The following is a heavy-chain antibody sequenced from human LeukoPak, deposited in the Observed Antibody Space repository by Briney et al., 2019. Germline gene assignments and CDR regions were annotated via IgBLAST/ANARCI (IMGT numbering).Heavy chain of an antibody. J-gene: IGHJ6*03. V-gene: IGHV5-51*01. CDR2: IYPDDSDT. CDR1: GYSFTSYW. Sequence: KPGESLKISCKGSGYSFTSYWIGWVRQMPRKGLEWMGIIYPDDSDTRYGPSFEGQVIISVDKSISTAYLQWSSLKASDTATYYCARHGHCTNGVCYSNYYYYMDVWGKGTTVTVSS. D-gene: IGHD2-8*01. CDR3: ARHGHCTNGVCYSNYYYYMDV.